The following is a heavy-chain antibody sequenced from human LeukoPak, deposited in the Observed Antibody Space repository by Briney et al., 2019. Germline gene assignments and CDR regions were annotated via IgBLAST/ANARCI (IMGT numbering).Heavy chain of an antibody. J-gene: IGHJ4*02. CDR2: IYYSGST. CDR3: ASERLGELSLLDY. CDR1: GGSISSYY. Sequence: SETLSLTCTVPGGSISSYYWSWIRQPPGKGLEWIGYIYYSGSTNYNPSLKSRVTISVDTSKNQFSLKLSSVTAADTAVYYCASERLGELSLLDYWGQGTLVTVSS. D-gene: IGHD3-16*02. V-gene: IGHV4-59*01.